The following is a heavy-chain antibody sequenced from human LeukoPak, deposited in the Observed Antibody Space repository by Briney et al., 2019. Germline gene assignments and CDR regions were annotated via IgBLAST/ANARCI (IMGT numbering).Heavy chain of an antibody. CDR1: GGSISSYY. CDR3: ARDGGSGNGMDV. V-gene: IGHV4-59*01. CDR2: IYYSGST. J-gene: IGHJ6*02. D-gene: IGHD3-10*01. Sequence: PSETLSLTCTVSGGSISSYYRSWIRQPPGKGLEWIGYIYYSGSTNYNPSLKSRVTISVDTSKNQFSLKLSSVTAADTAVYYCARDGGSGNGMDVWGQGTTVTVSS.